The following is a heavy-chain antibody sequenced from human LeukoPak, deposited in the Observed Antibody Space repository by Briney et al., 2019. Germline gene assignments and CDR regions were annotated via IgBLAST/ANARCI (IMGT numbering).Heavy chain of an antibody. CDR1: GYTFTGYY. CDR3: ARSSRYDIWAGYPY. Sequence: ASVKVSCKASGYTFTGYYMHWVRQAPGQGLEWMGWINANSGGTNYAQKFQGRVTMTRDTSISTAYMELSRLRSDDTAVYYCARSSRYDIWAGYPYWGQGTLVTVSP. CDR2: INANSGGT. D-gene: IGHD3-9*01. J-gene: IGHJ4*02. V-gene: IGHV1-2*02.